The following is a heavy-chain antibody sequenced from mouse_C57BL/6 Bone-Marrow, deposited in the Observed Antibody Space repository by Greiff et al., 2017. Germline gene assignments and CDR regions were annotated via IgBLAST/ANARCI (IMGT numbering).Heavy chain of an antibody. V-gene: IGHV1-81*01. J-gene: IGHJ2*01. CDR1: GYTFTSYG. Sequence: VQLQQSGAELVRPGASVKLSCKASGYTFTSYGISWVKQRTGQGLEWIGEIYPSSGNTYYNEKFKGKATLTADKASSTAYMELRSLTSEDSAVYVCASVSLRLRDYWGQGTTLTVSS. CDR2: IYPSSGNT. CDR3: ASVSLRLRDY. D-gene: IGHD1-2*01.